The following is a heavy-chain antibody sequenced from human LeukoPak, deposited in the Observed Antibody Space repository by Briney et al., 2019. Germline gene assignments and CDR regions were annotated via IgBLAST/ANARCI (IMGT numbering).Heavy chain of an antibody. CDR3: ARDEGPTEGAWKLLWFGELSLPFDY. V-gene: IGHV3-7*01. CDR2: IKQDGSEK. D-gene: IGHD3-10*01. CDR1: GFTFSSYW. J-gene: IGHJ4*02. Sequence: PGGSLRLSCAASGFTFSSYWMSWVRQAPGKGLEWVANIKQDGSEKYYVDSVKGRFTISRDNAKNSLYLQMNSLRAEDTAVYYCARDEGPTEGAWKLLWFGELSLPFDYWGQGTLVTVSS.